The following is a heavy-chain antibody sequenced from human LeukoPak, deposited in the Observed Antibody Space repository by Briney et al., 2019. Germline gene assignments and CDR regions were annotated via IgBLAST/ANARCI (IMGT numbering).Heavy chain of an antibody. V-gene: IGHV4-39*01. CDR2: IYYSGST. D-gene: IGHD3-9*01. Sequence: PSETLSLTCTVSGGSISSSSYYWGWIRQPPGKGLEWIGSIYYSGSTYYNPSLKSRVTISVDTSKNQFSLKLSSVTAADTAVYYCARQPHVLRYFDWLGAGAFDIWGQGTMVTVSS. CDR1: GGSISSSSYY. J-gene: IGHJ3*02. CDR3: ARQPHVLRYFDWLGAGAFDI.